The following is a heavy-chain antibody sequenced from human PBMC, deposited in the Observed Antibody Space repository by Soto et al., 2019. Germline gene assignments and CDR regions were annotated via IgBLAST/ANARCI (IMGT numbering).Heavy chain of an antibody. CDR1: SGSISSSNW. Sequence: PSETLSLTCAVSSGSISSSNWWSWVRQPPGKGLEWIGEIYHSGSTNYNPSLKSRVTISVDKSKNQFSLKLSSVTAADTAVYYCARAMVRGDAWYSDLWGRGTLVTVSS. CDR3: ARAMVRGDAWYSDL. J-gene: IGHJ2*01. V-gene: IGHV4-4*02. CDR2: IYHSGST. D-gene: IGHD3-10*01.